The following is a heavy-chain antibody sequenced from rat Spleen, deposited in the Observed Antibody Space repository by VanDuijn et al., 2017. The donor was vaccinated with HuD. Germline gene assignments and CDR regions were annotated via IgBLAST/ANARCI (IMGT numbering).Heavy chain of an antibody. CDR1: GFTFSDYN. CDR2: ISYDGSST. J-gene: IGHJ3*01. D-gene: IGHD1-12*02. V-gene: IGHV5-7*01. Sequence: EVQLVESGGGLVQPGRSLKLSCAASGFTFSDYNMAWVRQAPKKGLAWVATISYDGSSTYYRDSVKGRFTISRDNAKSTLYLQMNSLRSEDTATYYCTRDGAYWGQGTLVTVSS. CDR3: TRDGAY.